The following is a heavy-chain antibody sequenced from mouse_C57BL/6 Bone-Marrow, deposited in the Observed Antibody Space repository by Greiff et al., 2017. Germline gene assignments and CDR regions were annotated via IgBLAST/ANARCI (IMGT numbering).Heavy chain of an antibody. CDR2: FHPYNDAT. V-gene: IGHV1-47*01. D-gene: IGHD1-1*02. J-gene: IGHJ2*01. CDR1: GYTFTTYP. CDR3: ASGGNYGGYYFCC. Sequence: VQRVESGAELVKPGASVTMSCKASGYTFTTYPIEWMKQNHGKSLEWIGNFHPYNDATKYNEKFKGKATLTVEKSSSTCYLELSRLTSDDSAVYYCASGGNYGGYYFCCWGKGTTLTGSS.